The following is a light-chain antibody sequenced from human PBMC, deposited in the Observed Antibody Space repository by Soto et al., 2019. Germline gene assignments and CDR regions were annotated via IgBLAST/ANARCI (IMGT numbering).Light chain of an antibody. Sequence: QSALTQPASVSGSPGQSITISCTGTSSDVGGFDYVSWYQQHPGKAPKLIISDVTNRPSGVSNRFSGSKSGNTASLTISGLQPEDEADYFCGSYVSSHTVVLGGWTKLTVL. J-gene: IGLJ3*02. V-gene: IGLV2-14*03. CDR3: GSYVSSHTVV. CDR1: SSDVGGFDY. CDR2: DVT.